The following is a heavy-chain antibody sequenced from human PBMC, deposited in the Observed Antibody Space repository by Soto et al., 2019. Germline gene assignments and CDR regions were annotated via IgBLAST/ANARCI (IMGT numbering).Heavy chain of an antibody. V-gene: IGHV1-69*01. CDR3: ARSTMIVMVLGTPLSGMDV. J-gene: IGHJ6*02. D-gene: IGHD3-22*01. CDR1: GGTFSSYA. Sequence: QVQLVQSGAEVKKPGSSVKVSCKASGGTFSSYAISWVRQAPGQGLEWMGGIIPIFGTANYAQKFQGRVTITADESTITAYMELSSLRSEDTAVYYGARSTMIVMVLGTPLSGMDVWGQGTTVTVSS. CDR2: IIPIFGTA.